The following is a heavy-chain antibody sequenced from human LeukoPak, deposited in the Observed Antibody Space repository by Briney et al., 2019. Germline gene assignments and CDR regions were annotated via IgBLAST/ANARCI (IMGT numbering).Heavy chain of an antibody. V-gene: IGHV4-34*01. J-gene: IGHJ6*02. CDR3: ARGYCSGGSCYGYYYYGMDV. CDR2: INHSGST. D-gene: IGHD2-15*01. Sequence: PSETLSLTCAAYGGSFSGYYWSWIRQPPGKGLEWIGEINHSGSTNYNPSLKSRVTISVDTSKNQFSLKLSSVTAADTAVYYCARGYCSGGSCYGYYYYGMDVWGQGTTVTVSS. CDR1: GGSFSGYY.